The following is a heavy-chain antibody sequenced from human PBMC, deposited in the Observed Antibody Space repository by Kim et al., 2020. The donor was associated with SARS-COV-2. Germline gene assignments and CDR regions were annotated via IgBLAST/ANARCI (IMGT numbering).Heavy chain of an antibody. CDR3: ARGGRGYSYGFIDY. V-gene: IGHV1-69*01. Sequence: AQKFQGRVTITADESTSTAYMELSSLRSEDTAVYYCARGGRGYSYGFIDYWGQGTLVTVSS. D-gene: IGHD5-18*01. J-gene: IGHJ4*02.